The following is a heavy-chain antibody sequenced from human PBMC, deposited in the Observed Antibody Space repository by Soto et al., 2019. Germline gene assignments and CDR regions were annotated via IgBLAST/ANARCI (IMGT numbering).Heavy chain of an antibody. CDR3: ARRGWWFGEPNFDY. V-gene: IGHV3-7*03. J-gene: IGHJ4*02. D-gene: IGHD3-10*01. Sequence: EVQLVESGGGLVQPGGSLRLSCAASGFTFSSYWMSWVRQAPGKGLEWVANIKQDGSERYYVDSVKGRFTISRDNAKNSLYLQMNSLRAEDTAVYYCARRGWWFGEPNFDYWGQGTLVTVSS. CDR2: IKQDGSER. CDR1: GFTFSSYW.